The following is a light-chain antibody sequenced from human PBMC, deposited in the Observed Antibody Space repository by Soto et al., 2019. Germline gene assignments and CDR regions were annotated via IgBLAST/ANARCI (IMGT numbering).Light chain of an antibody. CDR2: GNS. V-gene: IGLV1-40*01. CDR3: QSRGV. CDR1: SSNIGAGYD. J-gene: IGLJ2*01. Sequence: QTVVTQPPSVSGAPGQRVTISCTGSSSNIGAGYDVHWYQQLPGTAPKLLIYGNSNRPSGVPDRFSGSKSGTSASLAITGLQAEDEADYYCQSRGVFGGGTKLTVL.